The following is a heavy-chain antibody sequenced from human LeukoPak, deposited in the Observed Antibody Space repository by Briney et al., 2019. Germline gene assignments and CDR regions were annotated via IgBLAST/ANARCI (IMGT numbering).Heavy chain of an antibody. CDR3: ARGSTMIVVAHPYYYYYMDV. V-gene: IGHV3-48*03. CDR1: GFTFSSYE. Sequence: PGGSLRLSCAASGFTFSSYEMNWVRQAPGKGLEWVSYIGSSGSTIYYADSVKGRFTISRDNAKNSLYLQMNSLRAEDTAVYYCARGSTMIVVAHPYYYYYMDVWGKGTTVTVSS. CDR2: IGSSGSTI. D-gene: IGHD3-22*01. J-gene: IGHJ6*03.